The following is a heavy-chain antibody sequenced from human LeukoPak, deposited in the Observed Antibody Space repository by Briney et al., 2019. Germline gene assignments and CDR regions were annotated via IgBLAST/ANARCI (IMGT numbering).Heavy chain of an antibody. CDR1: GFTFSTYS. Sequence: GGSLRLSCAASGFTFSTYSMNWVRLAPGKGLEWVSSISGSSTWIYYADSVKGRFTISRDNAKNSLYLQMNSLRAEDTAVYYCARVAVAGTDYWGQGTLVTVSS. CDR3: ARVAVAGTDY. CDR2: ISGSSTWI. D-gene: IGHD6-19*01. V-gene: IGHV3-21*04. J-gene: IGHJ4*02.